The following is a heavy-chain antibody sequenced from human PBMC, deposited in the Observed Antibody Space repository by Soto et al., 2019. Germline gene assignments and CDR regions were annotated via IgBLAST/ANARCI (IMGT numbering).Heavy chain of an antibody. J-gene: IGHJ5*02. Sequence: QLQLQESGSGLVKPSQTLSLTCAVSGGSISSGGYSWSWIRQPPGKGLEWIGYIYHSGTTYYNPSLKSRVTISAGRSKNQFSLKLSSVPAADTAVYYCARSGGAYTWFDPWGQGTLVTVSS. CDR3: ARSGGAYTWFDP. V-gene: IGHV4-30-2*01. D-gene: IGHD2-21*01. CDR1: GGSISSGGYS. CDR2: IYHSGTT.